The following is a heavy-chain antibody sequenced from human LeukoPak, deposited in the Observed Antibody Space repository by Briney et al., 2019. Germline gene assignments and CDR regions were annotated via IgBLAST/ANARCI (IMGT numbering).Heavy chain of an antibody. V-gene: IGHV3-7*04. CDR2: IKQDGSDK. D-gene: IGHD3-10*01. Sequence: GGSLRLSCAASGFTFSTYWMSWVRQAPGRGLEWVANIKQDGSDKYYVDSVKGRFTISRDNAKNSLYLQMNSLRAEDTAVYYCARGRGVIDYWGQGTLVTVSS. CDR3: ARGRGVIDY. CDR1: GFTFSTYW. J-gene: IGHJ4*02.